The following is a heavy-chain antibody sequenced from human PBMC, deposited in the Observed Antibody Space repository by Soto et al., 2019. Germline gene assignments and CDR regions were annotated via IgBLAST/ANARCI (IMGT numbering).Heavy chain of an antibody. V-gene: IGHV4-59*01. D-gene: IGHD3-10*01. CDR1: GGSISSYY. Sequence: SETLSLTCTVSGGSISSYYWGGFRQPPGKGLEWIGYIYYSGSTNYNPSLKSRVTISVDTSKNQFSLKLSSVTAADTAVYYCARAPRGNYGYPSYFDYWGQGTLVTVSS. J-gene: IGHJ4*02. CDR2: IYYSGST. CDR3: ARAPRGNYGYPSYFDY.